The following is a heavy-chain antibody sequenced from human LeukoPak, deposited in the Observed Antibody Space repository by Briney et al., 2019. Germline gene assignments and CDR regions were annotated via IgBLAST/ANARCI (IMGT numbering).Heavy chain of an antibody. D-gene: IGHD3/OR15-3a*01. Sequence: GGSLRLSCAASGFSFNSHSMNWVRQAPGQGLEWVSYISSGSGTIYYADSVKGRFTISRDNAKNSLYLQMSSLRDADTAVYYCAREQVPLGTGIDYWGQGTLATVSS. J-gene: IGHJ4*02. V-gene: IGHV3-48*02. CDR3: AREQVPLGTGIDY. CDR1: GFSFNSHS. CDR2: ISSGSGTI.